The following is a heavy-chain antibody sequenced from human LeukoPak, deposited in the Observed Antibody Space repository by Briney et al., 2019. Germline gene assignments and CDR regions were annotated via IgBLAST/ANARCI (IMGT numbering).Heavy chain of an antibody. Sequence: GGSLRLSCEASGFTFSDPYMSWIRQALGKGLECLSYISDSGTDINYADSVRGRFTISRDNAKNLLYLQMNDLRLEDTAVYYCARTARHLDYWGQGTLVTVSS. CDR2: ISDSGTDI. CDR3: ARTARHLDY. J-gene: IGHJ4*02. D-gene: IGHD5-18*01. CDR1: GFTFSDPY. V-gene: IGHV3-11*04.